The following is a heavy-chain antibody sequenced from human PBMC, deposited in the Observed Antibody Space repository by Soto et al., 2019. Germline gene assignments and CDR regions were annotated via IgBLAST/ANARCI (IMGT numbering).Heavy chain of an antibody. CDR3: VHRAGMGGNSWFPCH. Sequence: QIPVKESGPTLVKPPQPLTLTCTLSCFSLSNSEVGVGWIRQPPGKALERLALLYWDDEKRYHPSLKSRLTNTKDTSKNQVVLTLTNVDPVDTATYSCVHRAGMGGNSWFPCHLGHGILVNVSS. V-gene: IGHV2-5*02. D-gene: IGHD6-13*01. J-gene: IGHJ4*01. CDR2: LYWDDEK. CDR1: CFSLSNSEVG.